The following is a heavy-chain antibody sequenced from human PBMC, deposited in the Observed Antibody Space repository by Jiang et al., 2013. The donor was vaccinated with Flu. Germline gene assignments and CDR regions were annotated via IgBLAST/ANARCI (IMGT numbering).Heavy chain of an antibody. D-gene: IGHD6-19*01. CDR2: INHSGST. CDR1: GGSFSGYY. J-gene: IGHJ4*02. CDR3: ARGPDRVAGGRD. V-gene: IGHV4-34*01. Sequence: SLTCAVHGGSFSGYYWNWIRQPPGKGLEWIGEINHSGSTNYNPSLKSRVTISVDTSKNQFSLKLSSVTAADTAVYYCARGPDRVAGGRDWGQGTLVTVSS.